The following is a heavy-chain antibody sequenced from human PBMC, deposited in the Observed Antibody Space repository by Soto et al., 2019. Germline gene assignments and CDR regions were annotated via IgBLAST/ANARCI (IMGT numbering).Heavy chain of an antibody. CDR1: GFTFSDYY. CDR2: ISSSGSTI. D-gene: IGHD3-22*01. V-gene: IGHV3-11*01. Sequence: GGSLRLSCAASGFTFSDYYMSWIRQAPGKGLEWVSYISSSGSTIYYADSVKGRFTISRDNAKNSLYLQMNSLRAEDTAVYYCAIDTHYYDSSGQLGSWGQRTLDTVSS. CDR3: AIDTHYYDSSGQLGS. J-gene: IGHJ5*02.